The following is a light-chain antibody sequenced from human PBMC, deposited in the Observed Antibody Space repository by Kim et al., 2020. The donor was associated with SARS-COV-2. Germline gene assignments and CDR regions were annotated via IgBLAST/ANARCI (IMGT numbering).Light chain of an antibody. V-gene: IGLV3-21*04. Sequence: SYELTQPPSVSVAPGKTARITCGEDNIGSKSVHWYQQKPGQAPALVIYYDSDRPSGIPERFSGSNSGNTATLTISRVEAGDEADYYCQVWDSSRVFGGGTKLTVL. CDR3: QVWDSSRV. CDR1: NIGSKS. CDR2: YDS. J-gene: IGLJ3*02.